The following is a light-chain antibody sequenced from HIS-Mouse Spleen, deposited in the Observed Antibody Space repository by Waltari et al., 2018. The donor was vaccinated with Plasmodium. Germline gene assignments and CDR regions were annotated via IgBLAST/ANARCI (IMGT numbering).Light chain of an antibody. CDR1: AFPTKY. J-gene: IGLJ3*02. Sequence: SYALTPPPPVSVSPGQTARITCFGYAFPTKYAYWDQQKSGQAPGLVIYEDSKRPPGIPERFSGSSSGTMATLTISGAQVEDEADYYCYSTDSSGNHRVFGGGTKLTVL. V-gene: IGLV3-10*01. CDR3: YSTDSSGNHRV. CDR2: EDS.